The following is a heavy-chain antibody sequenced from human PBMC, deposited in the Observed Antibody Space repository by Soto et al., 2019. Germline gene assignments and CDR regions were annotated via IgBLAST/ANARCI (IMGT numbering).Heavy chain of an antibody. J-gene: IGHJ4*02. D-gene: IGHD3-9*01. CDR1: GVTFSVYA. Sequence: GGSLRLSCAASGVTFSVYAMTWVRQAPGKGLEWVSTIRGSGDRPYYADSVKGRFTISRDNSKSTLYLQMNSLRAEATAVYYCAKDPDYPYYDLWTGYYKGYFAYWGKGTLVTVSS. CDR3: AKDPDYPYYDLWTGYYKGYFAY. V-gene: IGHV3-23*01. CDR2: IRGSGDRP.